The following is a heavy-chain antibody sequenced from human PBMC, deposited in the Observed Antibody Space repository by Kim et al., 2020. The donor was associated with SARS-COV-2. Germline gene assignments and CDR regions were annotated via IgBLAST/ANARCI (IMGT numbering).Heavy chain of an antibody. J-gene: IGHJ4*02. Sequence: GESLKISCKGSGYNFVNYWIGWVRQMSGKDLEWMGIVYPGDSDIRYSPSFQGQVTISADKSISTAYLQWSSLKASDTAMYYCARWGRMGATLSELDYWGQGTLVTVSS. CDR1: GYNFVNYW. CDR3: ARWGRMGATLSELDY. D-gene: IGHD1-26*01. V-gene: IGHV5-51*01. CDR2: VYPGDSDI.